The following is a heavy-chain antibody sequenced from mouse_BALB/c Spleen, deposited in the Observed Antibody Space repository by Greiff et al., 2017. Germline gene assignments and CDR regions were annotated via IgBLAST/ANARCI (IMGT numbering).Heavy chain of an antibody. Sequence: VQVVESGPELVKPGASVRISCKASGYTFTSYYIHWVKQRPGQGLEWIGWIYPGNVNTKYNEKFKGKATLTADKSSSTAYMQLSSLTSEDSAVYFCARSRPSYVDAMDYWGQGTSVTVSS. CDR2: IYPGNVNT. J-gene: IGHJ4*01. CDR3: ARSRPSYVDAMDY. D-gene: IGHD2-12*01. V-gene: IGHV1S56*01. CDR1: GYTFTSYY.